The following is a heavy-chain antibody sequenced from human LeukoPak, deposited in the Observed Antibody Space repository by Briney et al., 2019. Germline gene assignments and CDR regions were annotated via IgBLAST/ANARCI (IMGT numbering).Heavy chain of an antibody. Sequence: PGGSLRLSCAASGFTFEDHAVNWVRQVPGKGLEWVSGINGNGGSTGYADSVKGRFTISRDNAKNSVYLQMSSLRAEDTALYYCAREGAGYRGYDYDYFYAMDVWGQGTTVTVSS. V-gene: IGHV3-20*04. J-gene: IGHJ6*02. CDR2: INGNGGST. D-gene: IGHD5-12*01. CDR1: GFTFEDHA. CDR3: AREGAGYRGYDYDYFYAMDV.